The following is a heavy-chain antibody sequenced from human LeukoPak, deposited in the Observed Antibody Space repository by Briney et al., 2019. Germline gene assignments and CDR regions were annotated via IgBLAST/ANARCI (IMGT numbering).Heavy chain of an antibody. D-gene: IGHD2-2*02. V-gene: IGHV1-69*13. CDR1: GGTFSSYA. CDR3: ARGWHGFCSSTSCYRHFDY. Sequence: ASVKVSCKASGGTFSSYAISWVRQAPGQGLEWMGGIIPIFGTANYAQKFQGRVTITADESTSTAYMELSSLRSEDTAVYYCARGWHGFCSSTSCYRHFDYWGQGTLVTASS. J-gene: IGHJ4*02. CDR2: IIPIFGTA.